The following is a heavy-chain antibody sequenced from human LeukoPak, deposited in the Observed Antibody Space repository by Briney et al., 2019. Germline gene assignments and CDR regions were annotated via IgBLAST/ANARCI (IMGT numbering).Heavy chain of an antibody. J-gene: IGHJ4*02. CDR2: IYYSGST. CDR3: ARGDGDYDFDY. Sequence: PSETLSLTCTVSGGSLSSGDYYWSWIRQPPGKGLEWIGYIYYSGSTYYNPSLKSRVTISVDTSKNQFSLKLSSVTAADTAVYYCARGDGDYDFDYWGQGTLVTVSS. V-gene: IGHV4-30-4*08. D-gene: IGHD4-17*01. CDR1: GGSLSSGDYY.